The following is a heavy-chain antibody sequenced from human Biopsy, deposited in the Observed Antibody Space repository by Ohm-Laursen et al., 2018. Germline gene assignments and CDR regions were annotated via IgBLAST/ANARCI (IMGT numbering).Heavy chain of an antibody. CDR3: ARIPILVVPAAIVYRHRRHLQGLDV. J-gene: IGHJ6*02. CDR2: IDWDDGK. D-gene: IGHD2-2*02. V-gene: IGHV2-70*16. Sequence: TQTLTLTCTLSGFSLSTRGMSVTWIRQPPGKSLEWLARIDWDDGKFYNESLKTRLTISKGTSENHVVLTLSDVAPVDTATYYCARIPILVVPAAIVYRHRRHLQGLDVWGQGTTVIVSS. CDR1: GFSLSTRGMS.